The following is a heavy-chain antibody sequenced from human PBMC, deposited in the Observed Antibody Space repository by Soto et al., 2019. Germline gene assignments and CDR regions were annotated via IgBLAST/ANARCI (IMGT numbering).Heavy chain of an antibody. CDR3: SLSHRYYGMDF. Sequence: EVQLLESGGGLVQPGGSLRLSCAASGFTFSSYAMSWVRQAPGKGLEWVPSISTSGGSTYYPDSVKGRFTISRDNSNNKLYLQMTSLRAEDTAVYNVSLSHRYYGMDFWCLGNMVTVSS. V-gene: IGHV3-23*01. J-gene: IGHJ6*02. CDR1: GFTFSSYA. CDR2: ISTSGGST.